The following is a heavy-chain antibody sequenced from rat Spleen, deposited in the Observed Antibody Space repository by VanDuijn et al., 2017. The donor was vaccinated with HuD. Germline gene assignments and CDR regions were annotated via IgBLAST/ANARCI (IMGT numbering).Heavy chain of an antibody. V-gene: IGHV5-29*01. CDR2: ISYDGRST. Sequence: EVQLVESGGGLVQPGRSLKLSCVASGFTFSAYWMYWVRQAPGKGLEWVATISYDGRSTYHRDSVKGHFTISRENAKSTLYLQSESLRSEDTATYYCAHVKPGFDYWGQGVMVTVSS. CDR1: GFTFSAYW. CDR3: AHVKPGFDY. D-gene: IGHD1-4*01. J-gene: IGHJ2*01.